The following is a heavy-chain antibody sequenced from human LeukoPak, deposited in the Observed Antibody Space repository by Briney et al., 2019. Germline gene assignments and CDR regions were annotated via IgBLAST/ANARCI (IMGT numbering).Heavy chain of an antibody. J-gene: IGHJ4*02. V-gene: IGHV3-43*02. D-gene: IGHD1-26*01. CDR2: ISGDGGST. Sequence: GGSLRLSCAASGFTFDDYAMYWVCQAPGKGLEWVSLISGDGGSTYYADSVKGRFTISRDNSKNTLYLEMNSLRAEDTAVYYCAKPTRGSRSFLIEYWGQGTLVTVSS. CDR3: AKPTRGSRSFLIEY. CDR1: GFTFDDYA.